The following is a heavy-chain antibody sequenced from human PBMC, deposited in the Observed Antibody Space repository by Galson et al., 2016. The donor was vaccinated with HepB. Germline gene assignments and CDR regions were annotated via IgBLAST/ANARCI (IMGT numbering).Heavy chain of an antibody. J-gene: IGHJ6*02. Sequence: PALVKPPQTLTLTCSVSGFSLTTAGLGVSWIRQPPGKALEWLAHIFWSDKKSYSPSLQSRLTLSKDNSKSQVILIMTNVDPLDTGTYYCARIKQLRPGVYFYGMDVWGQGATVTVSS. CDR1: GFSLTTAGLG. CDR2: IFWSDKK. D-gene: IGHD6-13*01. CDR3: ARIKQLRPGVYFYGMDV. V-gene: IGHV2-26*01.